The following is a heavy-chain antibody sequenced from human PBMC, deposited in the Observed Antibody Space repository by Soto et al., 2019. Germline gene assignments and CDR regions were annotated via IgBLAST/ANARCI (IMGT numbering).Heavy chain of an antibody. CDR2: IWYDGITT. V-gene: IGHV3-33*01. Sequence: QVQLVESGGGVVQPGRSLRLSCAVSGFTFSSCGMHWVRQAPGKGLEWVAVIWYDGITTYYADSVKGRFTISRDNFKNTLYMQMNSLRAEDTAVYYCARDLVRPSRIPNDAFNIWGQGTMVTVSS. CDR1: GFTFSSCG. D-gene: IGHD2-21*01. J-gene: IGHJ3*02. CDR3: ARDLVRPSRIPNDAFNI.